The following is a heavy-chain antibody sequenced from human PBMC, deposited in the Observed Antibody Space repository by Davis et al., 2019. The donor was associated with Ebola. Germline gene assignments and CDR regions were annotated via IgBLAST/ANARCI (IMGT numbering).Heavy chain of an antibody. CDR3: ARDTSGIAVAGQ. J-gene: IGHJ4*02. CDR2: ISAYNGNT. CDR1: GGSLRGYA. D-gene: IGHD6-19*01. V-gene: IGHV1-18*01. Sequence: ASVKVSCKASGGSLRGYALNWVRQAPGQGLEWMGWISAYNGNTNYAQKLQGRVTMTTDTSTSTAYMELRSLRSDDTAVYYCARDTSGIAVAGQWGQGTLVTVSS.